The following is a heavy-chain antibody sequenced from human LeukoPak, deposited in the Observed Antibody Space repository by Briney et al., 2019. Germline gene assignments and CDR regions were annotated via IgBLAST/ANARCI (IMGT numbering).Heavy chain of an antibody. J-gene: IGHJ5*02. Sequence: GGSLRLSCAASGFTFSSYGMHWVRQAPGKGLEWVAVIWYDGSNKHYVDSVKGRFTISRDNAKNSLYLQMNSLRAEDTAVYYCARAYSSPNWFDPWGQGTLVTVSS. V-gene: IGHV3-33*01. D-gene: IGHD6-13*01. CDR3: ARAYSSPNWFDP. CDR2: IWYDGSNK. CDR1: GFTFSSYG.